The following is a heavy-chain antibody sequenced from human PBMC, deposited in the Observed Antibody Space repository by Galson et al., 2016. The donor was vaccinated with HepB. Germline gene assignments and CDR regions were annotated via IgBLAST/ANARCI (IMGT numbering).Heavy chain of an antibody. CDR1: GVTFSNYW. Sequence: SLRLSCAASGVTFSNYWINWIRQAPGKGLLWVSRVYSDGRMSTHADSVKGRFTISRDSAKTTFYLQMNSLRVDDTAVYYCAREGPYYYDGSGHFDAFDVWGQGTMVTV. V-gene: IGHV3-74*01. D-gene: IGHD3-22*01. CDR3: AREGPYYYDGSGHFDAFDV. J-gene: IGHJ3*01. CDR2: VYSDGRMS.